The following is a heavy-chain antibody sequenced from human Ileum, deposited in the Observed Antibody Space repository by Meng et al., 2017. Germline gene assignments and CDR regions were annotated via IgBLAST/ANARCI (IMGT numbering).Heavy chain of an antibody. Sequence: QGRLQESGPGLVRPSESRSRTCTVSGDSVSSDNYYWSWIRQPPGKGLEWIGYVYYSGHTDCNPSLKSRLSISIDTSKNHFSLKLSSVTAADTAVYYCARTPLYSGSYYFDPWGQGALVTVSS. CDR3: ARTPLYSGSYYFDP. J-gene: IGHJ4*02. CDR2: VYYSGHT. V-gene: IGHV4-61*03. D-gene: IGHD1-26*01. CDR1: GDSVSSDNYY.